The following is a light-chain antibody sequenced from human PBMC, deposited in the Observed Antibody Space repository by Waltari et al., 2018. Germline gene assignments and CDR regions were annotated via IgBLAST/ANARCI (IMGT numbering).Light chain of an antibody. V-gene: IGKV4-1*01. Sequence: DIVMTQSPDSLPVSLGERATIHCKSSQSVLTSHNKRNHLVWYQQKPGQPPKLLISWASTREAGVPDRFSGSGSGTDFTLTISSLQAEDVAVYYCQQSYSTPYTFGQGTKLEIK. J-gene: IGKJ2*01. CDR3: QQSYSTPYT. CDR1: QSVLTSHNKRNH. CDR2: WAS.